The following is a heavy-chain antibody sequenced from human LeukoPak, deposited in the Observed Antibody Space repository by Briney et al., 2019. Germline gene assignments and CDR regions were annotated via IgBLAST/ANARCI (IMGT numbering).Heavy chain of an antibody. CDR2: IIPIFGTA. J-gene: IGHJ4*02. D-gene: IGHD2-2*01. V-gene: IGHV1-69*05. CDR3: ARNMVVAPQTPPTFDY. Sequence: SVKVSCKASGGTFSSYAISWVRQAPGQGLEWMGGIIPIFGTANYAQKFQGRVTITTDESTSTAYMELSSLRSEDTAVYYCARNMVVAPQTPPTFDYWGQGTLVTVSS. CDR1: GGTFSSYA.